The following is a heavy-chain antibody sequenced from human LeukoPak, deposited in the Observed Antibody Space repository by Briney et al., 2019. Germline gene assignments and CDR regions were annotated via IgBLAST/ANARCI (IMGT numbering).Heavy chain of an antibody. J-gene: IGHJ4*02. V-gene: IGHV4-59*01. Sequence: SETLSLTCTVSGGSINSYYWSWIRQPPGKGLEWIGYIYYSGSTNYNPSLKSRVTISVDTSKNQFSLRLSSVTAADTAVYYCARSTDYDILTGYYYYFDYWGQGTLVTVSS. D-gene: IGHD3-9*01. CDR2: IYYSGST. CDR3: ARSTDYDILTGYYYYFDY. CDR1: GGSINSYY.